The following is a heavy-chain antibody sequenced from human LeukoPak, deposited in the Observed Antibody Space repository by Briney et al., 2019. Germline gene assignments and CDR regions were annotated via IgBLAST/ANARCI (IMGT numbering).Heavy chain of an antibody. Sequence: GSLRLSCAASGFTFSSYWMSWVRQAPGKGLEWVANIKQDGSEKYYVDSVKGRFTISRDNSKNTLYLQMNSLRAEDTAVYYCAREGDYDSSADAFDIWGQGTMVTVSS. CDR3: AREGDYDSSADAFDI. D-gene: IGHD3-22*01. CDR2: IKQDGSEK. CDR1: GFTFSSYW. J-gene: IGHJ3*02. V-gene: IGHV3-7*01.